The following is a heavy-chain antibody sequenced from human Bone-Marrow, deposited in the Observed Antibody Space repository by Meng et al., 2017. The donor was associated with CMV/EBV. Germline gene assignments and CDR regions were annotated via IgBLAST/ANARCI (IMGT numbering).Heavy chain of an antibody. J-gene: IGHJ5*02. D-gene: IGHD6-13*01. CDR2: IYHSGST. CDR3: ARGGQRLVTNWFDP. CDR1: GYSISSGYY. V-gene: IGHV4-38-2*02. Sequence: SETLSLTCTVSGYSISSGYYWGWIRQPPGKGLEWIGSIYHSGSTYYNPSLKSRVTISVDTSKNQFSLKLSSVTAADTAVYYCARGGQRLVTNWFDPWGQGTRVTGSS.